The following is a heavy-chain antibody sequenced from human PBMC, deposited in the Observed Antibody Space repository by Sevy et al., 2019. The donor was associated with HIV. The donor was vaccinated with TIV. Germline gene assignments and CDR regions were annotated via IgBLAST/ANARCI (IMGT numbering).Heavy chain of an antibody. CDR1: GFTFSSYG. CDR2: ISYDGSNK. V-gene: IGHV3-30*18. CDR3: AKDRAAAGNSRGWLVDY. D-gene: IGHD6-13*01. J-gene: IGHJ4*02. Sequence: GGSLRLSCAASGFTFSSYGMHWVRQAPGKGLEWVAVISYDGSNKYYADSVKGRLTISRDNSKNTLYLQMNSLRAEDTAVYYCAKDRAAAGNSRGWLVDYWGQGTLVTVSS.